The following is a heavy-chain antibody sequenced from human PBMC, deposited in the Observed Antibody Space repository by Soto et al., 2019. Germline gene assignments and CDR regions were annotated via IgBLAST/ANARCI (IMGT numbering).Heavy chain of an antibody. D-gene: IGHD3-22*01. CDR1: GYTFTSYA. CDR3: ARGAYYYDSSGYEIGAFDI. V-gene: IGHV1-3*01. Sequence: GASVEVSCKASGYTFTSYAMHWVRQAPGQRLEWMGWINAGNGNTKYSQKFQGRVTITRDTSASTAYMELSSLRSEDTAVYYCARGAYYYDSSGYEIGAFDIWGQGTMVTVSS. J-gene: IGHJ3*02. CDR2: INAGNGNT.